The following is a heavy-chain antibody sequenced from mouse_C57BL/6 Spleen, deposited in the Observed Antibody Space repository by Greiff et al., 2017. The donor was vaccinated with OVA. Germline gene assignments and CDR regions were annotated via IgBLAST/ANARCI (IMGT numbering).Heavy chain of an antibody. V-gene: IGHV14-4*01. CDR1: GFNIKDDY. J-gene: IGHJ4*01. CDR2: IDPENGDT. Sequence: VQLQQSGAELVRPGASVKLSCTASGFNIKDDYMHWVKQRPEQGLEWIGWIDPENGDTEYASKFQGKATITADTSSNTAYLQLSSLTSEDTAVYYCTTNSRMDYWGQGTSVTVSS. CDR3: TTNSRMDY.